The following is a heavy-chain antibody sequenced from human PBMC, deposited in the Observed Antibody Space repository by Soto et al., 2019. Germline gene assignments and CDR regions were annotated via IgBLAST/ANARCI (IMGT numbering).Heavy chain of an antibody. CDR2: IYWDDDK. J-gene: IGHJ3*02. D-gene: IGHD2-2*01. CDR1: GFSLSTSGVG. Sequence: QITLKESGPTLVKPTQALTLTCTFSGFSLSTSGVGVGWIRLPPGKALEGLALIYWDDDKRYSASLKNRHTITKQTSKNQVVLTMTIMDPVDTATYYCAHRPLQDIGVVPAAMCAFDIWGQGSMVTVSS. CDR3: AHRPLQDIGVVPAAMCAFDI. V-gene: IGHV2-5*02.